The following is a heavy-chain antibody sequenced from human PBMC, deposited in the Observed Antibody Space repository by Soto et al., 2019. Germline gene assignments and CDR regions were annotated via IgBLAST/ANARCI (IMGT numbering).Heavy chain of an antibody. CDR1: GFTFSDYY. Sequence: QVQLVESGGGLVKPGGSLRLSCAASGFTFSDYYMSWIRQAPGKGLEWVSYISSSSSYTNYAGSVKGRFTISRDNAKNSQYLQKNRLRAKDTAVDYCARDADILTGSDAFDIWGQGTTVTVSS. D-gene: IGHD3-9*01. J-gene: IGHJ3*02. CDR2: ISSSSSYT. V-gene: IGHV3-11*05. CDR3: ARDADILTGSDAFDI.